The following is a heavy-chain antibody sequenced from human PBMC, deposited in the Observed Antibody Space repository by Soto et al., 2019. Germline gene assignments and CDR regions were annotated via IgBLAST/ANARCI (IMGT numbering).Heavy chain of an antibody. Sequence: EVQLVESGGGLVQPGGSLRLSCAASGFTFSKYWMNWVRQAPGKGLEWVAYISADGSEKNHVASVEGRFTISRDNAKNSLYLQMNSLRVEDTAVYYCARIPRLLDSWGQGTLVTVSP. J-gene: IGHJ4*02. V-gene: IGHV3-7*01. CDR2: ISADGSEK. CDR3: ARIPRLLDS. D-gene: IGHD6-6*01. CDR1: GFTFSKYW.